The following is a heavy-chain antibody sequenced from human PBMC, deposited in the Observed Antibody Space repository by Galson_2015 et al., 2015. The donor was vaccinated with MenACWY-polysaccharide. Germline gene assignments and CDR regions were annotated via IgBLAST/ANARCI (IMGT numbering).Heavy chain of an antibody. CDR1: GFTFSTYW. CDR2: ISTDGSFT. V-gene: IGHV3-74*01. Sequence: SLRLSCAASGFTFSTYWMNWVRQAPGKGLVWVSRISTDGSFTGNADPVKGRFTISRDNAKNTLYLQMNSLRVEDTAVYCCAHFGPDGELPQWGQGPLATDSS. J-gene: IGHJ4*02. CDR3: AHFGPDGELPQ. D-gene: IGHD1-7*01.